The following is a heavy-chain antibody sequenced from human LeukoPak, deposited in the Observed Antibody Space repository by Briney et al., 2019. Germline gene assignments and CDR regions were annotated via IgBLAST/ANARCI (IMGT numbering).Heavy chain of an antibody. CDR1: GDSISSYY. Sequence: SETLSLTCTVSGDSISSYYWSWIRQPPGKGLDWIGYIYYTGSTNYNTSLKSRVTISVDTSKNQFSLKLSSVTAADTAVYYCARGPSSGTGSTSIDYWGQGTLVTVSS. V-gene: IGHV4-59*01. D-gene: IGHD1-7*01. J-gene: IGHJ4*02. CDR3: ARGPSSGTGSTSIDY. CDR2: IYYTGST.